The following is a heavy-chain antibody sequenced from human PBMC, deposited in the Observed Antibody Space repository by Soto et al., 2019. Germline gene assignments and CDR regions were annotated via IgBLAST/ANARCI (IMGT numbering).Heavy chain of an antibody. Sequence: ASVKVSFKASGYTFTSYDITWVRQATGQGLEWMGWMNPNSGNTDYAQKFQGRVTMTRNTSISTAYMELSSLRSEDTAVYYCARDCSGATCSFNYWGQGTLVTAPQ. CDR3: ARDCSGATCSFNY. J-gene: IGHJ4*02. D-gene: IGHD2-15*01. CDR2: MNPNSGNT. V-gene: IGHV1-8*01. CDR1: GYTFTSYD.